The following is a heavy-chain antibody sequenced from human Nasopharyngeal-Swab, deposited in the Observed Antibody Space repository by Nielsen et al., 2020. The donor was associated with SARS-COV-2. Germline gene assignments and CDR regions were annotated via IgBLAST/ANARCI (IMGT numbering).Heavy chain of an antibody. CDR1: GGSFSSGGYY. J-gene: IGHJ6*03. V-gene: IGHV4-31*03. CDR2: IYYSGST. D-gene: IGHD3-10*01. CDR3: ARARLYYYGSGNYYMDV. Sequence: TLSLTCTVSGGSFSSGGYYWSWIRQHPGKGLEWIGYIYYSGSTYYNPSLKSRVTISVDTSKNQFSLKLSSVTAADTAVYYCARARLYYYGSGNYYMDVWGKGTTVTVSS.